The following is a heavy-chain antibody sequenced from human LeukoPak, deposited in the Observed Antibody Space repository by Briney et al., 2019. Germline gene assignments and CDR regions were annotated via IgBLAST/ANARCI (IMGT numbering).Heavy chain of an antibody. J-gene: IGHJ4*02. V-gene: IGHV1-2*02. CDR1: GYTFTGYY. Sequence: ASVKVSCKASGYTFTGYYMHWVRQAPGQGLEWMGWINPNSGGTNYAQKFQGRVTMTRDTSISTAYMELSRLRSDDTAVYCCASTVVVISSFDYWGQGTLVTVSS. CDR3: ASTVVVISSFDY. CDR2: INPNSGGT. D-gene: IGHD3-22*01.